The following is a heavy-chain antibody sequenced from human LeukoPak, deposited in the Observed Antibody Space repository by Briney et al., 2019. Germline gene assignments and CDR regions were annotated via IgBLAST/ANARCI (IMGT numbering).Heavy chain of an antibody. CDR3: TTPRLADYYYYYGMDV. CDR1: GFTFSNAW. V-gene: IGHV3-15*01. Sequence: GGSLRLSCAASGFTFSNAWMSWVRQAPGKGLEWVGRIKSKTDGGTTDYAAPVKGRFTISRDDSKNTLYLQMNSLKTEDTAVYYCTTPRLADYYYYYGMDVRGQGTTVTVSS. J-gene: IGHJ6*02. CDR2: IKSKTDGGTT. D-gene: IGHD6-19*01.